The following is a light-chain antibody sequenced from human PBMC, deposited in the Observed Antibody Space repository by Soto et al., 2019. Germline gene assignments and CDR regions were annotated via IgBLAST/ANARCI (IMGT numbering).Light chain of an antibody. CDR2: EAS. CDR1: QTVSSS. Sequence: EIVFTQSPATLSLSPGERATLSCRASQTVSSSLAWYQQKPGQAPRLLIYEASSTATGIPARLSGSGSGADFTLTIRSLEPEDFAVYYCQQYGSSGTFGQGTKVDIK. V-gene: IGKV3-11*01. J-gene: IGKJ1*01. CDR3: QQYGSSGT.